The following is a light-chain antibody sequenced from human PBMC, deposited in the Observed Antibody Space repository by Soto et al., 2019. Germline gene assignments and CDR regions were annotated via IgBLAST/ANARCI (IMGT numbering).Light chain of an antibody. CDR1: SGHSSYI. J-gene: IGLJ3*02. Sequence: QSVLTQSSSASASLGSSVKLTCTLSSGHSSYIIAWHQQQPGKAPRYLMKLEGSGSYNKGSGVPDRFSGSSSGADRYLTISTLQFEDEADYYCETWDSNTHTVFGGGTKLT. V-gene: IGLV4-60*02. CDR2: LEGSGSY. CDR3: ETWDSNTHTV.